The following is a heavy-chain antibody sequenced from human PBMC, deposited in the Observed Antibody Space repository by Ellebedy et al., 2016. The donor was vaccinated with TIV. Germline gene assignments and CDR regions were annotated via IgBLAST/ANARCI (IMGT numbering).Heavy chain of an antibody. CDR3: ARGITTAY. Sequence: SETLSLXXAVYGGSFSGYYWSWIRQPPGKGLEWIGEINHSGSTNYNPSLKSRVTISVDTSKNQFSLKLSSVTAADTAVYYCARGITTAYWGQGTLFTVSS. V-gene: IGHV4-34*01. D-gene: IGHD3-22*01. J-gene: IGHJ4*02. CDR1: GGSFSGYY. CDR2: INHSGST.